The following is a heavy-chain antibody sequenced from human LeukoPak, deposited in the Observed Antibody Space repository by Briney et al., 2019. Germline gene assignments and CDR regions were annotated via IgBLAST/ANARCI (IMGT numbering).Heavy chain of an antibody. Sequence: PLASVKVSCKASGGTFSSYAISWERQAPGQGLEWMGGIIPIFGTANYAQKFQGRVTITTDESTSTAYMELSSLRSEDTAVYYCAGVLTRRGYYDFWSGYSGLGEYYYYYMDVWGKGTTVTVSS. CDR3: AGVLTRRGYYDFWSGYSGLGEYYYYYMDV. V-gene: IGHV1-69*05. J-gene: IGHJ6*03. CDR1: GGTFSSYA. D-gene: IGHD3-3*01. CDR2: IIPIFGTA.